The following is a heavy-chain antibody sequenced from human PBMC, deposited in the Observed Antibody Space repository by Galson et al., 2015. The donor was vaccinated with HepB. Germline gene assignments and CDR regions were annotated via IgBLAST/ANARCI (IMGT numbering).Heavy chain of an antibody. J-gene: IGHJ3*02. Sequence: SETLSLTCTVSGGSISSYYWSWIRQPPGKGLEWIGYIYYSGSTNYNPSLKSRVTISVDTSKNQFSLKLSSVTAADTAVYYCARPPRHDYSYDTFHIWGQGTMVTVSS. CDR2: IYYSGST. CDR3: ARPPRHDYSYDTFHI. CDR1: GGSISSYY. V-gene: IGHV4-59*08. D-gene: IGHD4-11*01.